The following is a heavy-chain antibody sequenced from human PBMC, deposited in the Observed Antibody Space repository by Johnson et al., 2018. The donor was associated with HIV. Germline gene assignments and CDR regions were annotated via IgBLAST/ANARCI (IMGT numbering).Heavy chain of an antibody. CDR1: GFTFTNYG. Sequence: QVQLVESGGGVVQPGASLRLSCAPSGFTFTNYGMHWVRRAPAKGLEWVAVISYDGSNKYYADPVKGRFTISRDNSKNTLYLQMNSLRAEDTAVYYCAKSGFSGSYQGAYDIWGQGTMVTVSS. D-gene: IGHD1-26*01. V-gene: IGHV3-30*18. J-gene: IGHJ3*02. CDR2: ISYDGSNK. CDR3: AKSGFSGSYQGAYDI.